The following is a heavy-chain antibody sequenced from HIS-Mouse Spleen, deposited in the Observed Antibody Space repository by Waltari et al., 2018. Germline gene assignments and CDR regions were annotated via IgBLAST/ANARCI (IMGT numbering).Heavy chain of an antibody. CDR2: IYYSGST. D-gene: IGHD6-13*01. CDR1: GGSISSSRYY. V-gene: IGHV4-39*07. J-gene: IGHJ2*01. CDR3: AREIPYSSSWYDWYFDL. Sequence: QLQLQESGPGLVKPSETLSLTCTVSGGSISSSRYYWVWTRQPPGKGLEWIGSIYYSGSTYYNPSLKSRVTISVDTSKNQFSLKLSSVTAADTAVYYCAREIPYSSSWYDWYFDLWGRGTLVTVSS.